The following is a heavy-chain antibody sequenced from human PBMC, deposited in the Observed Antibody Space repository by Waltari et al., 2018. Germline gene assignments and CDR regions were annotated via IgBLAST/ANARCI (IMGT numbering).Heavy chain of an antibody. CDR1: GFTFRNYE. V-gene: IGHV3-48*03. CDR2: ISSGASTI. D-gene: IGHD1-26*01. Sequence: EVQLVESGGGLVQPGGSLRLLCAGSGFTFRNYEMNWVRQAPGKGLEWFSYISSGASTIFYADSVKGRFTISRDNAKNSVYLEMNSLRADDTAIYYCARGEGGANEYWGQGTLVTVSS. J-gene: IGHJ4*01. CDR3: ARGEGGANEY.